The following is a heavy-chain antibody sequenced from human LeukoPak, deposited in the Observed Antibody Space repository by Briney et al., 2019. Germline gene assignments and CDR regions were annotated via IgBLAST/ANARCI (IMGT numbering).Heavy chain of an antibody. CDR3: ARGVVRGVLLVY. CDR1: GFTFSSYG. Sequence: GGSLRLSCAASGFTFSSYGMHWVRQAPGKGLEWVAVISYDGSNKYYADSVKGRFTISRDNSKNTLYLQMNSLRAEDTAVYYCARGVVRGVLLVYWGQGTLVTVSS. CDR2: ISYDGSNK. J-gene: IGHJ4*02. D-gene: IGHD3-10*01. V-gene: IGHV3-30*03.